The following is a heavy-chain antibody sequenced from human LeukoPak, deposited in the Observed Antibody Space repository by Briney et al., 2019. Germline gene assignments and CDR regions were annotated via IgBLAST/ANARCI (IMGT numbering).Heavy chain of an antibody. CDR2: IIPTFGTA. Sequence: GASVKVSCKASGGTFSSYAISWVRQAPGQGLEWMGGIIPTFGTANYAQKFQGRVTITTDESTSTAYMELSSLRSEDTAVYYCARSPAVITPYYFDYWGQGTLVTVSS. CDR3: ARSPAVITPYYFDY. CDR1: GGTFSSYA. D-gene: IGHD1-14*01. V-gene: IGHV1-69*05. J-gene: IGHJ4*02.